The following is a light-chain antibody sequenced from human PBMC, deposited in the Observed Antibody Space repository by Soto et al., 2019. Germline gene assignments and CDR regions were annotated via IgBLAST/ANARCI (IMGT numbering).Light chain of an antibody. V-gene: IGKV1-5*01. Sequence: DIQMTQSPPSLSASIGDRFTITFRASQSIAWLAWYQQKPGKAPKLLIYDASSLESGVPSRFSGSGSGTEFTLTISSLQPDDFATYYCQQYNRYWTFGQGTKVDI. CDR3: QQYNRYWT. J-gene: IGKJ1*01. CDR1: QSIAW. CDR2: DAS.